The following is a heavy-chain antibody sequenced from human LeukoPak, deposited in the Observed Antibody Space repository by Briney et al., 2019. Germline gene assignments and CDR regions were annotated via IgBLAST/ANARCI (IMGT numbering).Heavy chain of an antibody. CDR1: GFTFSSCS. CDR3: ASPDNDYGDYIPNY. J-gene: IGHJ4*02. V-gene: IGHV3-21*01. CDR2: ISSSSSYI. Sequence: PGGSLRLSCAASGFTFSSCSMNWVRQAPGKGLEWVSSISSSSSYIYYADSVKGRFTISRDNAKNSLYLQMNSLRAEDTAVYYCASPDNDYGDYIPNYWGQGTLVTVSS. D-gene: IGHD4-17*01.